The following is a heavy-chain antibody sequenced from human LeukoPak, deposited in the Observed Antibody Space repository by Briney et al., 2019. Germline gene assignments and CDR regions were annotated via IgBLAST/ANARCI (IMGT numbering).Heavy chain of an antibody. CDR1: GGSISSYY. D-gene: IGHD1-20*01. CDR3: ARGYRVITAHYYAFDI. CDR2: IYYIGST. Sequence: PSETLSLTCTVSGGSISSYYWSWIRQPPGKGLEWIGYIYYIGSTNYNTSLKSRVTISVDTSKNQFSLKLTSVTAADTAVYYCARGYRVITAHYYAFDIWGQGTMVTVSP. V-gene: IGHV4-59*01. J-gene: IGHJ3*02.